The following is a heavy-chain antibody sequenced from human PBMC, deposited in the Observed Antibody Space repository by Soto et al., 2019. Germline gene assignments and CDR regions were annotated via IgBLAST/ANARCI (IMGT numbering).Heavy chain of an antibody. D-gene: IGHD3-3*01. V-gene: IGHV3-33*01. J-gene: IGHJ6*02. CDR1: GFTFSSYG. CDR2: IWYDGSNK. Sequence: PGGSLRLSCAASGFTFSSYGMHWVRQAPGKGLEWVAVIWYDGSNKYYADSVKGRFTISRDNSKNTLYLQMNSLRAEDTAVYYCARDSKALGYDSWSGYYSYGMDVWGQGTTVTVSS. CDR3: ARDSKALGYDSWSGYYSYGMDV.